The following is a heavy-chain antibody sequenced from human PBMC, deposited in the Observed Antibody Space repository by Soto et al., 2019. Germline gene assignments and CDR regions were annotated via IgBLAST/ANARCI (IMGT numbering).Heavy chain of an antibody. J-gene: IGHJ5*02. CDR1: GYSITAGGYY. Sequence: LQESGPGLVKPSQTLSLTCFVSGYSITAGGYYWSWIRHHPGKGLEWIGSFYSSGSIIYNPSLRRRVSLSGDTSSNQFSMSLPSVTAADTARYYCARMYSSGSGWFHPWGQGTLVTVSS. D-gene: IGHD6-19*01. CDR2: FYSSGSI. CDR3: ARMYSSGSGWFHP. V-gene: IGHV4-31*03.